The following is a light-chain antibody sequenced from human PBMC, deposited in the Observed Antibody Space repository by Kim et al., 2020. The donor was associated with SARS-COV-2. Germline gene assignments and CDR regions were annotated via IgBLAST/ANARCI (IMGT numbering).Light chain of an antibody. CDR1: QSVSSSY. CDR2: GAS. CDR3: QQCGSSPLYT. Sequence: EIVLTQSPGTLSLSPGERATLSCRASQSVSSSYLAWYQQKPGQGPRLLIYGASSRATGIPDRFSGSGSGTDFTLTISRLEPEDFAVYYCQQCGSSPLYTFGQGTKLEI. V-gene: IGKV3-20*01. J-gene: IGKJ2*01.